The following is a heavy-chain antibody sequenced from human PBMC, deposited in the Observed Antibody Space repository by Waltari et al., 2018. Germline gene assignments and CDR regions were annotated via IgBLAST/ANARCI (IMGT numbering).Heavy chain of an antibody. V-gene: IGHV4-59*01. CDR3: ARGGRILTGPPFDY. CDR2: IYYSGST. CDR1: GGSISSYY. J-gene: IGHJ4*02. Sequence: QVQLQESGPGLVKPSETLSLTCTVSGGSISSYYWSWIRQPPGKGLEWIGYIYYSGSTNYNPPLKSRVTISVDTSKNQFSLKLSSVTAADTAVYYCARGGRILTGPPFDYWGQGTLVTVSS. D-gene: IGHD3-9*01.